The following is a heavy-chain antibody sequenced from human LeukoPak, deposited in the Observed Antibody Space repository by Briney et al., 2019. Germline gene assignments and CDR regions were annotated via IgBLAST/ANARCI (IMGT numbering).Heavy chain of an antibody. CDR3: ARLSRLTLIRGVTGYHSLDV. V-gene: IGHV4-59*01. CDR1: GGSMAAYF. D-gene: IGHD3-10*01. J-gene: IGHJ6*04. Sequence: SETLSLTCTVSGGSMAAYFWSWIRQPPGKGLEWIGYVYNSGSTNYNPSLKSRVTISVDTSKNQFSLKLNSVSAADTAVYFCARLSRLTLIRGVTGYHSLDVWGKGTKVTVSS. CDR2: VYNSGST.